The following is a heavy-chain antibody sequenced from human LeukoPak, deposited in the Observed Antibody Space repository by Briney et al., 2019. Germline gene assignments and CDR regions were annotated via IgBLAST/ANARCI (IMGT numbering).Heavy chain of an antibody. J-gene: IGHJ6*03. CDR2: INDSGRI. CDR1: CGSFSNYY. CDR3: ARRWNYGRNYYIDV. V-gene: IGHV4-34*01. D-gene: IGHD1-7*01. Sequence: SETLSLTCAVYCGSFSNYYWSWIRQPPGKGLEWIGEINDSGRINYNPSLMSRVTVSVDTSKNQFSLRLTSVTATDTAVYYCARRWNYGRNYYIDVWGNGATVSVSS.